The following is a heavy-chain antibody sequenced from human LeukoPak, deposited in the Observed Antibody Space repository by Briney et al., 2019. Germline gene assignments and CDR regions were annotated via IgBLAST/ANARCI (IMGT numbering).Heavy chain of an antibody. CDR1: GFTFSSYA. V-gene: IGHV3-23*01. D-gene: IGHD3-16*01. CDR3: VNGMIVYLHYYGMDV. CDR2: ISGSGGST. J-gene: IGHJ6*02. Sequence: PGGSLRLSCAASGFTFSSYAMSWVRQAPGKGLEWVSAISGSGGSTYYADSVKGRFTISRDNSKNTLYLQMNSLRAEDTAVYYCVNGMIVYLHYYGMDVWGQGTTVTVSS.